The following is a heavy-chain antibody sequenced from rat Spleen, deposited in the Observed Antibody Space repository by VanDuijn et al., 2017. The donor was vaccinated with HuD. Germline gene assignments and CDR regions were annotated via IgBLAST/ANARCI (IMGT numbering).Heavy chain of an antibody. Sequence: EVQLVESGGGLVQPGRSLKLSCAASGFTFSSFVMAWVRQAPKKGLEWVASITNAAGSTYYPDSVQGRFTISRDNAKSTLYLQMNSLRSEDTATYYCTGPFDYWGQGVMVTVSS. CDR3: TGPFDY. CDR1: GFTFSSFV. V-gene: IGHV5-27*01. CDR2: ITNAAGST. J-gene: IGHJ2*01.